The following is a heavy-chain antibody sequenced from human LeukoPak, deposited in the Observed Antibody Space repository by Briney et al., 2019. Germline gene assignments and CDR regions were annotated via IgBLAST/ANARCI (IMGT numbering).Heavy chain of an antibody. J-gene: IGHJ3*01. D-gene: IGHD6-13*01. CDR3: ARDRAAAGSYDALDF. V-gene: IGHV3-9*01. CDR1: GFTFDDYA. CDR2: ISWNSGNI. Sequence: GGSLRLPCAASGFTFDDYAMHWVRQTAGKGLEWVSGISWNSGNIDYADPVRGRFTITRDNAKNSLYLEMNSLRTEDTALYYCARDRAAAGSYDALDFWGQGTLVTVSS.